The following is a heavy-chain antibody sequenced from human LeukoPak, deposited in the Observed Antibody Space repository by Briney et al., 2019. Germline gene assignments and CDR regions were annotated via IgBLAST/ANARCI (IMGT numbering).Heavy chain of an antibody. D-gene: IGHD3-22*01. Sequence: GGSLRLSCAASGFTFSSYGMHWVRQAPGKGLEWVAVIWYDGSNKYYADSVKGRFTISRDNSKDTLYLQMNSLRAEDTAVYYCARDDYDSSGYYYSLGIDYWGQGTLVTVSS. CDR3: ARDDYDSSGYYYSLGIDY. V-gene: IGHV3-33*01. CDR2: IWYDGSNK. J-gene: IGHJ4*02. CDR1: GFTFSSYG.